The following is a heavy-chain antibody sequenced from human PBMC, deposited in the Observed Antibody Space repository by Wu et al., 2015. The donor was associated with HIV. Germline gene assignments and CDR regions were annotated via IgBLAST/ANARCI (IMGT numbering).Heavy chain of an antibody. V-gene: IGHV1-46*01. Sequence: QVQLVQSGAEVKKPGASVKVSCKASGYTFITYYMHWVRQAPGQGLEWMGIINPRGGHTSYAQKLQDRVTMTRDTSTSTVYMELSSLRSEDTAVYYCARGGAEYYDRSGPTDAIDIWGQGTMVTVSS. J-gene: IGHJ3*02. CDR2: INPRGGHT. D-gene: IGHD3-22*01. CDR1: GYTFITYY. CDR3: ARGGAEYYDRSGPTDAIDI.